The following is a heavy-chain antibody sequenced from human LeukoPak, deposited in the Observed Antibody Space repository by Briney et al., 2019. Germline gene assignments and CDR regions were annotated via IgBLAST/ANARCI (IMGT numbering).Heavy chain of an antibody. V-gene: IGHV4-39*01. J-gene: IGHJ3*02. CDR1: PDSISSSSHY. Sequence: SETLSLTCSVSPDSISSSSHYWGWIHQPPGRGLEWVGSIYYSGRTYYNPSLQSRVTISIDTSKNQFPLKLDSVTAADTAVFYCARQPGLAAFDIWGQGTLVTVSS. CDR3: ARQPGLAAFDI. CDR2: IYYSGRT.